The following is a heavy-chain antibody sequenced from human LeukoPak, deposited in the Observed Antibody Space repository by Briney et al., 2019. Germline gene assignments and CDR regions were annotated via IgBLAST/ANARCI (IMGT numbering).Heavy chain of an antibody. CDR3: ARDRIVVVPAAILDYYYYYYMDV. Sequence: ASVKVSCKTSRDTFISYAISWVRQAPGQGLEWMGGIIPMFGTSNYAQKFQGRVTITTDESTSTVYMELSSLRSEDTAVYYCARDRIVVVPAAILDYYYYYYMDVWGKGTTVTVSS. D-gene: IGHD2-2*02. V-gene: IGHV1-69*05. CDR1: RDTFISYA. CDR2: IIPMFGTS. J-gene: IGHJ6*03.